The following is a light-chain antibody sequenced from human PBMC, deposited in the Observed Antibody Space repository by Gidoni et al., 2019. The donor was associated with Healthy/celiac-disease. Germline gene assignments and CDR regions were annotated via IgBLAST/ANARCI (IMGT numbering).Light chain of an antibody. CDR1: RLRSYY. CDR2: GKN. J-gene: IGLJ2*01. CDR3: NSRDSSGNHVV. Sequence: SSELTQDPAVSGALGQTVRITCQGDRLRSYYASWYQQKPGQAPVLVIYGKNNRPSGIPVRFSGSRSGNTASLTITGAQAEDEADYYCNSRDSSGNHVVFGGGTKLTVL. V-gene: IGLV3-19*01.